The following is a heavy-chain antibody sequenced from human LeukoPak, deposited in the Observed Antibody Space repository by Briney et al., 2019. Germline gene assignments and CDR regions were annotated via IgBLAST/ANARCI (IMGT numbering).Heavy chain of an antibody. J-gene: IGHJ4*02. CDR3: AASSGSYSRGGYYFDY. D-gene: IGHD1-26*01. CDR1: GGSISSYY. V-gene: IGHV4-59*01. Sequence: SETLSLTCTVSGGSISSYYWSWIRQPPGKGLEWIGYIYYSGSTNYNPSLKSRVTISVDTSKNQFSLKLSSVTAADTAVYYCAASSGSYSRGGYYFDYWGQGTLATVSS. CDR2: IYYSGST.